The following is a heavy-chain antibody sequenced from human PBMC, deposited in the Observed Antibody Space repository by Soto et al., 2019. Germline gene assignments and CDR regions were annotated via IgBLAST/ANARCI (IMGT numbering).Heavy chain of an antibody. CDR3: ARGVGGSYYENWFGP. Sequence: ASVKVSCKASGYTFTGYYMHWVRQAPGQGLEWMGWINPNSGGTNYAQKFQGRVTMTRDTSISTAYMELSRLRSDDTAVYYCARGVGGSYYENWFGPWGQGTLVTVSS. CDR2: INPNSGGT. CDR1: GYTFTGYY. D-gene: IGHD1-26*01. J-gene: IGHJ5*02. V-gene: IGHV1-2*02.